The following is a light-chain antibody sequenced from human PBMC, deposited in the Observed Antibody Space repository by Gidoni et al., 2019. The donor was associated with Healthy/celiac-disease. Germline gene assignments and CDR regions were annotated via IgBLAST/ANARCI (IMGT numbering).Light chain of an antibody. V-gene: IGKV3-11*01. CDR1: QSVSSY. J-gene: IGKJ4*01. Sequence: ELVLHHSPATLSLSPWERTPVSCRASQSVSSYLAWYQQKPGQTPRLLIYDASNRATGIPARFSGSGSGTDFTLTISSLVPEDFAVYYCQQRSNWPKLTFGGGTKVEIK. CDR3: QQRSNWPKLT. CDR2: DAS.